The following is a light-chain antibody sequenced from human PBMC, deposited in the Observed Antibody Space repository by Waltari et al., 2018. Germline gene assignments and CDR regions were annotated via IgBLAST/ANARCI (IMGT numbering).Light chain of an antibody. Sequence: IVLTQSPGTLSLSPGERATLSCRASPSIASSYLAWYQQRPGQAPRLLIYSASNRARGVPDRFSGSGSRTDFTLTISSLQAADVAVYYCQQCYSTPYTFGQGTKLEIK. CDR1: PSIASSY. CDR2: SAS. V-gene: IGKV3-20*01. CDR3: QQCYSTPYT. J-gene: IGKJ2*01.